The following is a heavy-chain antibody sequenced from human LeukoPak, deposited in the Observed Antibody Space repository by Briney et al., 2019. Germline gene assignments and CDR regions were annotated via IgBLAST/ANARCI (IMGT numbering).Heavy chain of an antibody. CDR3: ARDWGPSSGSYYGRFFHQVADAFDI. J-gene: IGHJ3*02. Sequence: PGGSLRLSCAASGFTFSSYWMHWVRQAPGKGLVWVSRITSDGSSTSYADSVKGRFTISRDNVKNTLYLQMNSLRAEDTAVYYCARDWGPSSGSYYGRFFHQVADAFDIWGQGTMVTVSS. CDR2: ITSDGSST. CDR1: GFTFSSYW. D-gene: IGHD1-26*01. V-gene: IGHV3-74*01.